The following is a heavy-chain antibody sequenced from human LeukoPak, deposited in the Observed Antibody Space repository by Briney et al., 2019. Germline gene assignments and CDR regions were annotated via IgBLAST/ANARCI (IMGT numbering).Heavy chain of an antibody. CDR2: IKSDGSST. CDR1: GFTLSGYG. Sequence: VGSLRLSCAASGFTLSGYGMHWVRQAPGNGLVWVSRIKSDGSSTSYADSVKGRFTIARDNAKNTLYLQMNSLRAEDTAVYYCTRSDYFDYWGQGTLVTVSS. J-gene: IGHJ4*02. V-gene: IGHV3-74*01. CDR3: TRSDYFDY.